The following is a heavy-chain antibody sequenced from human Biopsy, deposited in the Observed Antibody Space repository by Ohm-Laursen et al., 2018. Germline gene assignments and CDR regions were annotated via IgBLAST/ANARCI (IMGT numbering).Heavy chain of an antibody. CDR3: ARGVRTTGWPYFDY. V-gene: IGHV4-61*01. D-gene: IGHD2/OR15-2a*01. J-gene: IGHJ4*02. CDR1: GYTIIPSGPEN. Sequence: TLSFTCTLSGYTIIPSGPENWSWIRQPPGQGLQYIGFIYSGGNTNYNPSLRSRVTMSVDTSKNQFSLRLNSVTAADTAVYYCARGVRTTGWPYFDYWGQGILVTVSS. CDR2: IYSGGNT.